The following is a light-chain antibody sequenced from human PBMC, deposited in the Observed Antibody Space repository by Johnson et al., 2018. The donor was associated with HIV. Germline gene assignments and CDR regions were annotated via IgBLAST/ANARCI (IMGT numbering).Light chain of an antibody. CDR1: SSNIGNNY. J-gene: IGLJ1*01. CDR2: DTI. CDR3: ATCDNSLRV. Sequence: QSVLTQPPSVSAAPGQNATISCSGSSSNIGNNYISWYQQLPGTAPKLPIYDTIKRPSGITDRLSGSRSGTSATVGITGLQTGDEADYYCATCDNSLRVFGTGTKVTVL. V-gene: IGLV1-51*01.